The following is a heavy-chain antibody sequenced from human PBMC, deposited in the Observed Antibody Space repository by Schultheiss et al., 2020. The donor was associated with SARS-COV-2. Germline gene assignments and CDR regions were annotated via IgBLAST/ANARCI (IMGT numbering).Heavy chain of an antibody. CDR2: ISWNSGSI. CDR1: GFTFDDYA. Sequence: GGSLRLSCAASGFTFDDYAMHWVRQAPGKGLEWVSGISWNSGSIGYADSVKGRFTISRDNSKNSLYLQMNSLRTDDTAFYYCAKATGSVGFLINYWGQGTLVTVSS. V-gene: IGHV3-9*01. CDR3: AKATGSVGFLINY. J-gene: IGHJ4*02. D-gene: IGHD2-15*01.